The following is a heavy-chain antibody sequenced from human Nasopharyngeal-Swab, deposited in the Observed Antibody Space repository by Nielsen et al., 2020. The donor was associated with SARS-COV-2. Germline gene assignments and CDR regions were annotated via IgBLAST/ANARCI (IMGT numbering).Heavy chain of an antibody. J-gene: IGHJ4*02. CDR3: ARDGGYCSGGSCSPSNY. Sequence: WVRQAPGQGLEWMGWINTNTGNPTYAQGFTGRFVFSLDTSVSTAYLQISSLKAEDTAVYYCARDGGYCSGGSCSPSNYWGQGTLVTVSS. V-gene: IGHV7-4-1*02. CDR2: INTNTGNP. D-gene: IGHD2-15*01.